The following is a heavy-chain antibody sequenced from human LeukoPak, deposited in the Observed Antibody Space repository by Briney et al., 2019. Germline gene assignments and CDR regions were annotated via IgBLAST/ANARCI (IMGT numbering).Heavy chain of an antibody. V-gene: IGHV1-69*13. D-gene: IGHD2-2*01. CDR2: IIPIFGTA. CDR3: ANDCSSTSCSKNAFDI. Sequence: SVKVSCKASGGTFSSYAISWVRQAPGQGLEWMGGIIPIFGTANYAQKFQGRVTTTADESTSTAYMELSSLRSEDTAVYYCANDCSSTSCSKNAFDIWGQGTMVTVSS. J-gene: IGHJ3*02. CDR1: GGTFSSYA.